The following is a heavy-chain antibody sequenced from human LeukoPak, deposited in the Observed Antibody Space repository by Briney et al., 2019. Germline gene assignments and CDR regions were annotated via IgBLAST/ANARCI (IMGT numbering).Heavy chain of an antibody. CDR1: GFTFSNYA. CDR2: ISESGGKT. V-gene: IGHV3-23*01. J-gene: IGHJ5*02. D-gene: IGHD3-10*01. CDR3: ARGVIA. Sequence: GGSLRLSCVASGFTFSNYAMTWVRQAPGKGLEWVSSISESGGKTYYADPVKGRFTISRDNSKNTLYLQMNSLRDEDTALYYRARGVIAWGQGTLVTVSS.